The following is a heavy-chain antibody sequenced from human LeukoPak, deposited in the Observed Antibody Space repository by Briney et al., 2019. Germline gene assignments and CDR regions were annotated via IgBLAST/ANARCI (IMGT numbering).Heavy chain of an antibody. J-gene: IGHJ6*03. CDR1: GGSISSSNYY. Sequence: SETLSLTCTVSGGSISSSNYYWNWIRQPPGKGLEWIGNIYYSGSTYYNPSLKSRVTISVDTSKNQFSLKLSSVTAADTAVYYCARVGSIAAILNYYYYYMDVWGKGTTVTVSS. D-gene: IGHD6-6*01. V-gene: IGHV4-39*07. CDR2: IYYSGST. CDR3: ARVGSIAAILNYYYYYMDV.